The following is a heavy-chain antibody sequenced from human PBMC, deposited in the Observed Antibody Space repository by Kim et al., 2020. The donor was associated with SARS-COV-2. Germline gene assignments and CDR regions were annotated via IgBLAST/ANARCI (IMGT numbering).Heavy chain of an antibody. D-gene: IGHD6-19*01. J-gene: IGHJ4*02. Sequence: GGSLRLSCAASGFTFSSYAMNWVRQAPGKGLEWVSGISGSGGGTYYADSVKGRFTISRDNSKNTLYLQMHSLTAEDTAVYYCGKQRAGDTWSNIDYWGQGTLVTVSS. V-gene: IGHV3-23*01. CDR2: ISGSGGGT. CDR1: GFTFSSYA. CDR3: GKQRAGDTWSNIDY.